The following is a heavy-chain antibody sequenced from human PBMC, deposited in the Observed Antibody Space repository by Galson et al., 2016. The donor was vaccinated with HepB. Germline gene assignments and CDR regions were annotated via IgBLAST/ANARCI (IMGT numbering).Heavy chain of an antibody. CDR2: IWFDGSNK. CDR3: AKVVGRFGTGGDAFDI. Sequence: SLRLSCAASGFSFSTYGMHWVRQAPGKGLEWVALIWFDGSNKYHADSVKGRFTISRDNSKNTLYLQMNSLRAEATAVYYCAKVVGRFGTGGDAFDIWGQGTMVTVSS. CDR1: GFSFSTYG. D-gene: IGHD3-10*01. J-gene: IGHJ3*02. V-gene: IGHV3-33*06.